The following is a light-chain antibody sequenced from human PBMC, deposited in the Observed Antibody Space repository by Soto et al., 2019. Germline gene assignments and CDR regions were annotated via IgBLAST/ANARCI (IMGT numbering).Light chain of an antibody. Sequence: EILMTQSPATLSVSPGERPTLSCRASQSVSSNLAWYQQKPGQAPRLLIYGASTRATGIPARFSGSGSGTEFTLTISSLQSEDFAVYYCQQYNKWPQTFGQGTKVDIK. J-gene: IGKJ1*01. CDR1: QSVSSN. V-gene: IGKV3-15*01. CDR2: GAS. CDR3: QQYNKWPQT.